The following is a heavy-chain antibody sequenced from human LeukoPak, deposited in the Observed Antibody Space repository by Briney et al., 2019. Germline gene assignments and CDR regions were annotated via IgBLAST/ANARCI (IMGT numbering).Heavy chain of an antibody. V-gene: IGHV3-48*03. J-gene: IGHJ4*02. CDR2: ISSGGTTI. Sequence: GGSLRLSCAASGFTISSYEMNWVRQAPGKGLEWVSYISSGGTTIYYADSVKRRFTISRDNAKYSLYLQMNSLRAEETVLYYCASICGLVDYWGQGTLVTVSS. CDR3: ASICGLVDY. D-gene: IGHD3/OR15-3a*01. CDR1: GFTISSYE.